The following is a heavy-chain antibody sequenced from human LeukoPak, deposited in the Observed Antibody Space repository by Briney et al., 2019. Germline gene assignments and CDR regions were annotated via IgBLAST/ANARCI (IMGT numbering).Heavy chain of an antibody. D-gene: IGHD5-12*01. CDR2: IKPEGSAQ. CDR1: GFTFNNYW. CDR3: AKGGYDFGHYFDY. J-gene: IGHJ4*02. Sequence: GGSLRLSCAASGFTFNNYWMTWVRQAPGKGLEWVANIKPEGSAQYYADSVRGRFTISRDNAKNSVFLHMNSLRAEDTALYYCAKGGYDFGHYFDYWGQGTLVTVSS. V-gene: IGHV3-7*03.